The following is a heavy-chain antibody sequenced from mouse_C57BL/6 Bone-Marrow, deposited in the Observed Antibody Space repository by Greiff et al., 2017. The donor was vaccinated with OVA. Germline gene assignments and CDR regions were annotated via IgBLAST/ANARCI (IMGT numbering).Heavy chain of an antibody. J-gene: IGHJ2*01. V-gene: IGHV1-59*01. CDR1: GYTFTSYW. CDR2: IDPSDSYP. D-gene: IGHD4-1*01. Sequence: QVQLQQPGAKLVRPGTSVKLSSTASGYTFTSYWMHWVKRGPEQGLEWIGVIDPSDSYPNSNQKFEGKATLTVDTSSSTAYMQLSSLTSEDSAVYYCARRDWENFDDWGQGTTLTGSS. CDR3: ARRDWENFDD.